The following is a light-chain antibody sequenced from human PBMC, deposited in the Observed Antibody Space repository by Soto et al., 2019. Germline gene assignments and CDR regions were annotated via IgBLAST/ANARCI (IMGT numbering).Light chain of an antibody. J-gene: IGLJ2*01. CDR1: SSNIGNNF. Sequence: QSVLTQPPSVSAAPGQKVTISCSGSSSNIGNNFVSWYQQVPGTAPKLLIYENYKRPSGIPDRFSGSKSGTSATLDITGLQTGDEADYYCGTWDTSLSALFGGGTKLTVL. V-gene: IGLV1-51*02. CDR2: ENY. CDR3: GTWDTSLSAL.